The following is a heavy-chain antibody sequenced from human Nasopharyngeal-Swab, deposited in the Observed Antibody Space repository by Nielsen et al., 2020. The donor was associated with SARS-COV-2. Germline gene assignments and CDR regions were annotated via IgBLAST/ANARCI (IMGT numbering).Heavy chain of an antibody. Sequence: SLKISCAASGFTFSSYAMHWVRQAPGKGREWVAVISYDGSNKYYADSVKGRFTISRDNSKNTLYLQMNSLRAEDTAVYYCASPYGSGSYYYYYGMDVWGQGTTVTVSS. D-gene: IGHD3-10*01. V-gene: IGHV3-30-3*01. CDR3: ASPYGSGSYYYYYGMDV. CDR1: GFTFSSYA. CDR2: ISYDGSNK. J-gene: IGHJ6*02.